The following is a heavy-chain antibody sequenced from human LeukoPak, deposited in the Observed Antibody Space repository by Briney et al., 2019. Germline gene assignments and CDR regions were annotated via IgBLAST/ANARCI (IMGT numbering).Heavy chain of an antibody. Sequence: SQTLSLTCTVSGGSISSGGYYWSWIRQHPGKGLEWIGYIYYSGSTYYNPSLKSRVTISVDTSKNQFSLKLSSVTAADTAVYYCASLDRDREGILTGPPFENYYCGMDVWGQGTTVTVSS. D-gene: IGHD3-9*01. CDR2: IYYSGST. J-gene: IGHJ6*02. CDR3: ASLDRDREGILTGPPFENYYCGMDV. CDR1: GGSISSGGYY. V-gene: IGHV4-31*03.